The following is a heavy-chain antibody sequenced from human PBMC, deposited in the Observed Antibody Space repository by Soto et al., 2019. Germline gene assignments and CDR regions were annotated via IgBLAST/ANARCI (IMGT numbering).Heavy chain of an antibody. J-gene: IGHJ4*02. Sequence: QVQVVQSGAEVKKPGSSVKVSCKVSGGTFSDFGLSWVRLAPGRGLEWLGGIIPMSSVVNHGQTFQGRVTITADASTATGYMELSSLRSEDTALYYCATTFCGENCFSTYYLDHWGQGTLVTVSS. CDR1: GGTFSDFG. V-gene: IGHV1-69*12. CDR2: IIPMSSVV. CDR3: ATTFCGENCFSTYYLDH. D-gene: IGHD2-21*02.